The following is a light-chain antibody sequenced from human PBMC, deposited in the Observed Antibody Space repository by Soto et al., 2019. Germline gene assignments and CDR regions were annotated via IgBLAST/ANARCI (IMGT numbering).Light chain of an antibody. J-gene: IGKJ1*01. CDR1: QSASSSY. Sequence: DIVPGHLAGSLSLSNGGRATLSCRASQSASSSYLAWYQQKPGQAPRLLISGASSRAADIPDRFSGSGSGTDFTLTIICLEPEDFAVYYCQQYDISPRTFGHVANVDVK. V-gene: IGKV3-20*01. CDR3: QQYDISPRT. CDR2: GAS.